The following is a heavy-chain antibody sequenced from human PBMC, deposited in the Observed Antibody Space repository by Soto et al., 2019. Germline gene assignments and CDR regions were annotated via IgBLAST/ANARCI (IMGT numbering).Heavy chain of an antibody. J-gene: IGHJ6*02. CDR1: GGSISSGGYY. D-gene: IGHD5-18*01. Sequence: SETLSLTCTVSGGSISSGGYYWSWIRQHPGKGLEWIGYIYYSGSTYYNPSLKSRVTISVDTSKNQFSLKLSSVTAADTAVYYCARESMVRYYYGMDVWGQGTTVTVSS. CDR2: IYYSGST. V-gene: IGHV4-31*03. CDR3: ARESMVRYYYGMDV.